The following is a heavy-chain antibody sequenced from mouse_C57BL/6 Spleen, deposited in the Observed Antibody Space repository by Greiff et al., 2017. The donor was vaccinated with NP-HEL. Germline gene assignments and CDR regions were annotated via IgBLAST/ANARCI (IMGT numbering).Heavy chain of an antibody. CDR3: TRDIDYSNYGGFAY. J-gene: IGHJ3*01. Sequence: MLVESGEGLVKPGGSLKLSCAASGFTFSSYAMSWVRQTPEKRLEWVAYISSGGDYIYYADTVKGRFTISRDNARNTLYLQMSSLKSEDTAMYYCTRDIDYSNYGGFAYWGQGTLVTVSA. CDR2: ISSGGDYI. CDR1: GFTFSSYA. D-gene: IGHD2-5*01. V-gene: IGHV5-9-1*02.